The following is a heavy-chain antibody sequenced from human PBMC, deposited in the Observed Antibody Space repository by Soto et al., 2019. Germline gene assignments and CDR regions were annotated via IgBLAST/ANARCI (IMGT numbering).Heavy chain of an antibody. Sequence: PSETLCITCVFDVGSFSGYYWGWIRQPPGKGLEWIGEINHSGSTNYNPSLKSRVTISVDTSKNQFSLKLSSVTAADTAVYYCARHLYSSSPYWGQGTLVTVSS. V-gene: IGHV4-34*01. CDR1: VGSFSGYY. CDR2: INHSGST. D-gene: IGHD6-6*01. CDR3: ARHLYSSSPY. J-gene: IGHJ4*02.